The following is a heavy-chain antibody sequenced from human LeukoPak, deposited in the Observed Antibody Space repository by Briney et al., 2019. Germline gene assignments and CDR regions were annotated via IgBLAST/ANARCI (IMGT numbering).Heavy chain of an antibody. D-gene: IGHD3-3*01. V-gene: IGHV3-9*01. CDR1: GFTFDDYA. CDR3: AKDWSGAFDY. CDR2: ISWNSGSI. J-gene: IGHJ4*02. Sequence: GGSLRLSCAASGFTFDDYAMHWVRQAPGKGLEWVSGISWNSGSIGYADSVKGRFTISRDNAKNSPYLQMNSLRAEDTALYYCAKDWSGAFDYWGQGTLVTASS.